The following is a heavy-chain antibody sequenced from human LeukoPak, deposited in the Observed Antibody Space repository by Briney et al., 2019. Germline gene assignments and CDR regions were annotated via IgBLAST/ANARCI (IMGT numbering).Heavy chain of an antibody. Sequence: APVKVSCKASGYTFTSYDINWVRQATGQGLEWMGWMNPNSGNTGYAQKFQGRVTMTRNTSISTAYMELSSLRSEDTAVYYCARGLPYCSSTSCYFSYYYYYYMDVWGKGTTVTVSS. CDR2: MNPNSGNT. J-gene: IGHJ6*03. CDR3: ARGLPYCSSTSCYFSYYYYYYMDV. D-gene: IGHD2-2*01. CDR1: GYTFTSYD. V-gene: IGHV1-8*01.